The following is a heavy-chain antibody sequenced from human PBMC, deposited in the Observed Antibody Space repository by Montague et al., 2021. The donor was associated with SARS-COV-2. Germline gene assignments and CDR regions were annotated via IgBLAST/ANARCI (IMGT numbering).Heavy chain of an antibody. V-gene: IGHV4-61*09. D-gene: IGHD3-22*01. CDR3: ARDRPESWRISPGLAGLFATVVHSASGVDV. CDR1: GDSMTSGSHF. CDR2: IQTSGTS. J-gene: IGHJ6*02. Sequence: TLSLTCTVSGDSMTSGSHFWTWIRQPAGKGLEWIGHIQTSGTSNYNPSLRDRITLSIDTSRNQFSLELRSVAAADTAVYYCARDRPESWRISPGLAGLFATVVHSASGVDVWGRGTTVIVS.